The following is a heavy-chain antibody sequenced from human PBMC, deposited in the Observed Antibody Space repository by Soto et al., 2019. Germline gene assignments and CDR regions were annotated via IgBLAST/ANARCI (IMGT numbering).Heavy chain of an antibody. V-gene: IGHV3-23*01. J-gene: IGHJ4*02. CDR3: AKRDPLYDFWSGYYPFDY. CDR2: ISGSGGST. CDR1: GFTFSSYA. D-gene: IGHD3-3*01. Sequence: EVQLLESGGGLVQPGGSLRLSCAASGFTFSSYAMSWVRQAPGKGLEWVSAISGSGGSTYYADSVKGRFTISRDNSKNTLYLQMNRLRAEDTAVYYCAKRDPLYDFWSGYYPFDYWGQGTLVTVSS.